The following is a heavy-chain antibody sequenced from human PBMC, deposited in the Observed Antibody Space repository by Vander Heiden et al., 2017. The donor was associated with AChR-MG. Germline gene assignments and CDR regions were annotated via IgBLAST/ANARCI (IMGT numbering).Heavy chain of an antibody. V-gene: IGHV3-23*01. D-gene: IGHD4-17*01. J-gene: IGHJ3*02. Sequence: EAQLLESGGGLIQPGGSLRLSCAASGITFSIYAVTWVRQAPEKGLEWAASLSGSGGRTQYADSVMGRFTISRDNSKNTVYLQMSSLRAEDTAVYYCGRDPNGDYIGAFDMWGQGTKVTVSS. CDR2: LSGSGGRT. CDR3: GRDPNGDYIGAFDM. CDR1: GITFSIYA.